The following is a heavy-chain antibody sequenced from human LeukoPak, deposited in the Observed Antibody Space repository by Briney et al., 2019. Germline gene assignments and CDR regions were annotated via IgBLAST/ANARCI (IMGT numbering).Heavy chain of an antibody. J-gene: IGHJ5*02. CDR3: ARGQVPAARGYNWFDP. CDR1: GWSFNGYY. Sequence: SSETLSLTCAVYGWSFNGYYWNWVRQPPGKGLEWIGEINARGDTNYNPSLKSRVTISVDSSQNQFSLTLTSMIAADTAIYYCARGQVPAARGYNWFDPWGQGTLVTVSS. D-gene: IGHD2-2*01. V-gene: IGHV4-34*01. CDR2: INARGDT.